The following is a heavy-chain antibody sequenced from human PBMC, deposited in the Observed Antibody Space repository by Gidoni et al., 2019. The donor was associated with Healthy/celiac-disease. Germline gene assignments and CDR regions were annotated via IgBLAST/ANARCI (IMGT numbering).Heavy chain of an antibody. CDR3: AKDWRSSSTDDY. J-gene: IGHJ4*02. V-gene: IGHV3-30*18. CDR1: GFTFSSYG. D-gene: IGHD6-6*01. CDR2: ISYDGSNK. Sequence: QVQLVESGGGVVQPGRSLRLSCAASGFTFSSYGMHWVRQAPGKGLEWVAVISYDGSNKYYADAVKGRFTISRDNSKNTLYLQMNSLRAEDTAVYYCAKDWRSSSTDDYWGQGTLVTVSS.